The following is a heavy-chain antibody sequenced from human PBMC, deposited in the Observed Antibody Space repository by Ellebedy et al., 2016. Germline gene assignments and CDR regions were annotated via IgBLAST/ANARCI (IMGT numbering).Heavy chain of an antibody. J-gene: IGHJ4*02. CDR2: IYYSGST. CDR3: ARLSRVHSTLDY. Sequence: SETLSLXXTVSGGSISSYYWSWIRQPPGKGLEWIGYIYYSGSTNYNPSLKSRVTISVDTSKNQFSLKLSSVTAADTAVYYCARLSRVHSTLDYWGQGTLVTVSS. V-gene: IGHV4-59*08. D-gene: IGHD2-2*01. CDR1: GGSISSYY.